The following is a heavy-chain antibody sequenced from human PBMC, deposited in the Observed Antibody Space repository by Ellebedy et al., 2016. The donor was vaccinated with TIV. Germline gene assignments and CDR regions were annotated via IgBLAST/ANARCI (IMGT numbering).Heavy chain of an antibody. CDR2: IYNDGGT. J-gene: IGHJ5*02. CDR1: GFTVSSYF. V-gene: IGHV3-66*01. D-gene: IGHD4-17*01. CDR3: ARDPQRGGDYGDNYFDP. Sequence: GESLKISCAASGFTVSSYFMNWVRQTPGKGLEWVSVIYNDGGTKYTDSVKGRFTISRDSSKNTRYLQMNSLRAEDTAVYYCARDPQRGGDYGDNYFDPWGQGTLVTVSS.